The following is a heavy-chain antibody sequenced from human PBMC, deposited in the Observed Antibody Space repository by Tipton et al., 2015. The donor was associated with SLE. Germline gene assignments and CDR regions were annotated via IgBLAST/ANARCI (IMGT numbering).Heavy chain of an antibody. J-gene: IGHJ4*02. Sequence: TLSLTCTVSGGSISSHYWSWIRQPPGKGLEWIGYIYYSGSTNYNPSLKSRVTISVDTSKNQFSLKLSSVTAADTAVYYCARKGGSSGWYPYYLDYWGQGTLVTVSS. CDR1: GGSISSHY. V-gene: IGHV4-59*11. CDR3: ARKGGSSGWYPYYLDY. D-gene: IGHD6-19*01. CDR2: IYYSGST.